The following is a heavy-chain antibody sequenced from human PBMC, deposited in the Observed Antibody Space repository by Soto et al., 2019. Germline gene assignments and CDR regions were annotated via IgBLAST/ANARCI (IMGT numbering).Heavy chain of an antibody. J-gene: IGHJ4*02. V-gene: IGHV1-18*01. CDR1: GYDFTTYG. Sequence: QVHLVQSGAEVKKPGASVKVSCKGSGYDFTTYGITWVRQAPGQGLEWMAWISAHNGNTDYAQKLQGRVTVTRDTYTSTAYMELRSVRSDDTAVYYCARGRYGDYWGQGALVTVSS. CDR3: ARGRYGDY. CDR2: ISAHNGNT. D-gene: IGHD1-1*01.